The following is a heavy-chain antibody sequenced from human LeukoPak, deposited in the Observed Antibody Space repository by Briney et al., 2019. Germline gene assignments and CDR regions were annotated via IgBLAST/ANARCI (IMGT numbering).Heavy chain of an antibody. J-gene: IGHJ4*02. CDR1: GYTFTSYD. Sequence: EASVKVSCKASGYTFTSYDINWVRQATGQGLEWMGWMNPNSGNTGYAQEFQGRVTMTRNTSISTAYMELSSLRSEDTAVYYCARDLSYGDYDDYWGQGTLVTVSS. D-gene: IGHD4-17*01. CDR2: MNPNSGNT. V-gene: IGHV1-8*01. CDR3: ARDLSYGDYDDY.